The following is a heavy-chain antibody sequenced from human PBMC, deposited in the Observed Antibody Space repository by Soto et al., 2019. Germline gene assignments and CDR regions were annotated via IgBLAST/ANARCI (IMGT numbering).Heavy chain of an antibody. CDR1: GYSFTSYW. D-gene: IGHD2-8*01. CDR2: IYPGDSDT. CDR3: ARSGKGRTYCTNGVCYRGVYYYYYMDV. J-gene: IGHJ6*03. V-gene: IGHV5-51*01. Sequence: GESLKISCKGSGYSFTSYWIGWVRQMPGKGLEWMGIIYPGDSDTRYSPSFQGQVTISADKSISTAYLQWSSLKASDTAMYYCARSGKGRTYCTNGVCYRGVYYYYYMDVWGKGTTVTVSS.